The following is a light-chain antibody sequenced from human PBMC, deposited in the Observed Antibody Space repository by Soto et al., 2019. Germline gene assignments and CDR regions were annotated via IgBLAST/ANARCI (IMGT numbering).Light chain of an antibody. CDR3: QQYNNWPRT. J-gene: IGKJ1*01. CDR2: GAS. V-gene: IGKV3-15*01. Sequence: EIVLTHSPGTLSVSPGERATLSCRASQSVSSKLAWYQQKPGQAPRLLFYGASTGATGIPARFSGSGSETEFTLSISSLQSEDFAVYYCQQYNNWPRTFGQGTK. CDR1: QSVSSK.